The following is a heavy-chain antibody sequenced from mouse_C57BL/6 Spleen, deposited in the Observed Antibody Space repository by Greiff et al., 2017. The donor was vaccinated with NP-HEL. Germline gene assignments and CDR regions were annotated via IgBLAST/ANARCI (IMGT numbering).Heavy chain of an antibody. CDR1: GFTFSDYY. CDR2: INYDGSST. D-gene: IGHD1-1*02. Sequence: EVMLVESEGGLVQPGSSMKLSCTASGFTFSDYYMAWVRQVPEKGLEWVANINYDGSSTYYLDSLKSRFIISRDNAKNILYLQMSSLKSEDTATYYCARAVGGYYAMDYWGQGTSVTVSS. CDR3: ARAVGGYYAMDY. V-gene: IGHV5-16*01. J-gene: IGHJ4*01.